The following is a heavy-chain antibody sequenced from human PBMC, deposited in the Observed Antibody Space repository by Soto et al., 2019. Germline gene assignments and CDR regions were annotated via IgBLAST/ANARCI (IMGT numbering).Heavy chain of an antibody. D-gene: IGHD6-13*01. CDR1: GYTFTGYY. J-gene: IGHJ4*02. CDR3: ARDSKGGLAAAGPDY. Sequence: VKVSCKASGYTFTGYYIHWVRQAPGQGLEWMGWINPNSGGTNYAQKFQGRVTMTRDTSISTAYMELSRLRSDDTAVYYCARDSKGGLAAAGPDYWGQGALVTVSS. V-gene: IGHV1-2*02. CDR2: INPNSGGT.